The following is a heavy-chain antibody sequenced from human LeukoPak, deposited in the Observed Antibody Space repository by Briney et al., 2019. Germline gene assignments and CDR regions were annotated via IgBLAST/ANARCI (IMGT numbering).Heavy chain of an antibody. Sequence: GGSLRLSCAASGFTVSSYYMSWVRQAPGKGLEWVSVIYSGGSTYYADSVKGRFTISRDNSKNTLYLQMNSLRAEDTAVYYCARDLDCSGGSCGLWVQGTLVTVSS. V-gene: IGHV3-66*01. J-gene: IGHJ4*02. D-gene: IGHD2-15*01. CDR3: ARDLDCSGGSCGL. CDR1: GFTVSSYY. CDR2: IYSGGST.